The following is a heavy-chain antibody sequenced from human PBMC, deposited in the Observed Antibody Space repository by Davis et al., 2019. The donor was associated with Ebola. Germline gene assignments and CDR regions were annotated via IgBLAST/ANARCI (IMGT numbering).Heavy chain of an antibody. CDR2: ISHTGRTN. CDR1: GGSFTGYY. D-gene: IGHD3-10*01. Sequence: PSETLSLTCAVSGGSFTGYYWSWVRQSPGKGLEWIGEISHTGRTNNNNPSLKSRVTISVDTSKSQFSLKLTSVTAADTAVYYCARANIWSCYNRQRRYYYYIDVWGKGTTVTVSS. CDR3: ARANIWSCYNRQRRYYYYIDV. V-gene: IGHV4-34*01. J-gene: IGHJ6*03.